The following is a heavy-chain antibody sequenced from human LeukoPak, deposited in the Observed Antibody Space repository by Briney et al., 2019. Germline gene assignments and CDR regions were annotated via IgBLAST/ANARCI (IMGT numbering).Heavy chain of an antibody. Sequence: SETLSLTCTVSGGSISSSSYYWGWIRQPPGKGLEWIGSIYYSGSTHYNPSLKSRVTISVDTSKNQFSLKLSSVTAADTAVYYCARCYYYYYYMDVWGKGTTVTVSS. CDR3: ARCYYYYYYMDV. CDR2: IYYSGST. V-gene: IGHV4-39*07. J-gene: IGHJ6*03. D-gene: IGHD2-15*01. CDR1: GGSISSSSYY.